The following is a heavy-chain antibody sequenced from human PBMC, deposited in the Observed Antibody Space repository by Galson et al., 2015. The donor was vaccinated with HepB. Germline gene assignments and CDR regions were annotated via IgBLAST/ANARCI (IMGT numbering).Heavy chain of an antibody. CDR1: GYTFTSYY. CDR2: INPSGGST. Sequence: SVKVSCKASGYTFTSYYMHWVRQAPGQGLEWMGIINPSGGSTSYAQKFQGRVTMTRDTSTSTVYMELSSLRSEDTAVYYCARGGYGGNSPRVYFDYWGQGTLVTVSS. CDR3: ARGGYGGNSPRVYFDY. J-gene: IGHJ4*02. D-gene: IGHD4-23*01. V-gene: IGHV1-46*01.